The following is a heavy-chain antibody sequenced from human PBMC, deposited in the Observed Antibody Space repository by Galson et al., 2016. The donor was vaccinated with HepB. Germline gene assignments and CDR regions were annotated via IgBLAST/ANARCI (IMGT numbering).Heavy chain of an antibody. CDR3: ASQFRVVSATNAFDI. J-gene: IGHJ3*02. V-gene: IGHV4-39*01. D-gene: IGHD2-21*01. CDR2: IYYSGST. Sequence: SETLSLTCSVSGGSISSNDYYWGWIRQPPGKGLQWIGSIYYSGSTYYNPSLKSRVTISVDTSKNQFSLKLSSVTAADTAVYYCASQFRVVSATNAFDIWGQGTMVTVSS. CDR1: GGSISSNDYY.